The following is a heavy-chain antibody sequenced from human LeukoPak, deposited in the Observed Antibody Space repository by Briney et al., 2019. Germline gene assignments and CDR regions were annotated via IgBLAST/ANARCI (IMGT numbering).Heavy chain of an antibody. CDR2: ISYDGSNK. V-gene: IGHV3-30*18. CDR1: GFTFSSYG. CDR3: AKDTYYYDSSGTTPDY. J-gene: IGHJ4*02. Sequence: GGSLRLSCAASGFTFSSYGMHWVRQAPGKGLEWVAVISYDGSNKYYADSVKGRFTISRDNSKNTLYPQMNSLRAEDTAVYYCAKDTYYYDSSGTTPDYWGQGTLVTVSS. D-gene: IGHD3-22*01.